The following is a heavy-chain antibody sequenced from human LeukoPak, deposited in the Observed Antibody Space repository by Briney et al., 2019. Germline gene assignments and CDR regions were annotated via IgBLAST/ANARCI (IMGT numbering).Heavy chain of an antibody. J-gene: IGHJ4*02. CDR2: ISGSGDST. CDR3: ARRAGAYSHPYDY. D-gene: IGHD4/OR15-4a*01. Sequence: GGSLRLSCAASGFTSSSYGMSWVRQAPGKGLEWVSAISGSGDSTHYSDSVKGRFTISRDNSKNTLYLQMNSLRAEDTAVYYCARRAGAYSHPYDYWGQGTLVTVSS. CDR1: GFTSSSYG. V-gene: IGHV3-23*01.